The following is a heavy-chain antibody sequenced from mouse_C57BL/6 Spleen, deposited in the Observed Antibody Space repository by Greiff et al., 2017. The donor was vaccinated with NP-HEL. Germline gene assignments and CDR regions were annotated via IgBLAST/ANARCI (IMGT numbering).Heavy chain of an antibody. Sequence: EVMLVESGEGLVKPGGSLKLSCAASGFTFSSYAMSWVRQTPEKRLEWVAYISSGGDYIYYADTVKGRFTISRDNARNTLYLQMSLLKSEDTAMYYCTRGGNELAYWGQGTLVTVSA. D-gene: IGHD2-1*01. CDR3: TRGGNELAY. J-gene: IGHJ3*01. V-gene: IGHV5-9-1*02. CDR1: GFTFSSYA. CDR2: ISSGGDYI.